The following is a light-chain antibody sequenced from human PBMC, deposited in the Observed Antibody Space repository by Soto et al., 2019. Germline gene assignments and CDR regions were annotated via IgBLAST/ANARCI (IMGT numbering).Light chain of an antibody. CDR2: LGS. Sequence: MEMTQSPLSLPVTPGEPASISCRSSQSLLHSNGYNYLDWYLQKPGQSPQLLIYLGSNRASGVPDRFSGSGSGTDVTLKISRVEAEDVGVDYCMQALQTPNTFGQGTRLEIK. CDR3: MQALQTPNT. CDR1: QSLLHSNGYNY. V-gene: IGKV2-28*01. J-gene: IGKJ5*01.